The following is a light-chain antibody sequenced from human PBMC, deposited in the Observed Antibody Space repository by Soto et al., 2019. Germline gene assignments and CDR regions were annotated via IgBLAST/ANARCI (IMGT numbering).Light chain of an antibody. CDR3: CSYAGTYTYV. CDR2: DVN. Sequence: QSALTQPHSVSGSPGQSVTISCTGTGGDVGRYSRVSWYQQHPDKAPQLMIYDVNKRPSGVPDRFSGSRSGNTASLTISGLQAEDGADYYCCSYAGTYTYVFGTGTKLTVL. CDR1: GGDVGRYSR. J-gene: IGLJ1*01. V-gene: IGLV2-11*01.